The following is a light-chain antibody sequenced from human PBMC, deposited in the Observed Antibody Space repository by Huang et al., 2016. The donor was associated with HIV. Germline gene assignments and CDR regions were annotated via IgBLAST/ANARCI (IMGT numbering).Light chain of an antibody. V-gene: IGKV1-39*01. Sequence: DVQMTQSPPSVSASVGDRVTITCRASQSIRNDLNWYQQRPGEAPKLLIYAASSLQSGVPSRFSGGGSGTDFALTISSLQPEDFATYYCQQSYNNPWTFGQGTKVESK. J-gene: IGKJ1*01. CDR1: QSIRND. CDR2: AAS. CDR3: QQSYNNPWT.